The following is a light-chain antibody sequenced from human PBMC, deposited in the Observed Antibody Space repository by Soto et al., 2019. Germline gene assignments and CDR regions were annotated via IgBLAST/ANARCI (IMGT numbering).Light chain of an antibody. CDR3: HQSNNWPRT. Sequence: EIVMTQSPATLSVSPGERATLSCRAIQSVSNTLAWYQHKPGQAPRLLIYGTSTRATGIPARFSGSGSGTEFTLTISSLQSEDFAVYYCHQSNNWPRTFGQGTRVEI. V-gene: IGKV3-15*01. CDR1: QSVSNT. CDR2: GTS. J-gene: IGKJ1*01.